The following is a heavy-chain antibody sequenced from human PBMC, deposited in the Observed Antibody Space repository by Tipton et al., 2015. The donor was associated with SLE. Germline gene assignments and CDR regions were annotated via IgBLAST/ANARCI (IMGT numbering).Heavy chain of an antibody. CDR2: IYTSGIT. J-gene: IGHJ4*02. CDR3: ADSLGG. V-gene: IGHV4-61*02. D-gene: IGHD1-26*01. Sequence: TLSLTCSVSGGSISGNSNYWSWIRQPAGKGLEWIGRIYTSGITNYNPSLKSRVTISVDTSKYQFSLRLTSVTAADTAVYYCADSLGGWGQGTLVTASS. CDR1: GGSISGNSNY.